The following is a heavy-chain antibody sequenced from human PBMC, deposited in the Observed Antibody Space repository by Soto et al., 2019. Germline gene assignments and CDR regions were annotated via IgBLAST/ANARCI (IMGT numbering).Heavy chain of an antibody. CDR3: ARDGVDTATGYYYGMDV. CDR1: GYTFSSYG. D-gene: IGHD5-18*01. V-gene: IGHV1-18*01. Sequence: ASVKVSCKAYGYTFSSYGLSWVRQAPGQGLEWMGWISAYSGNTVYTQRFKGRLTMATDTSTGTAYMELRSMRSDDTAVYYCARDGVDTATGYYYGMDVWGQGTTVTVSS. J-gene: IGHJ6*02. CDR2: ISAYSGNT.